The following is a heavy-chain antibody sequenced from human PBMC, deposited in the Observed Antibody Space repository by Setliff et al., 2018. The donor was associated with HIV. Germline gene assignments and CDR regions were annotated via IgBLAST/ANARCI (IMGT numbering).Heavy chain of an antibody. V-gene: IGHV3-7*01. D-gene: IGHD1-1*01. CDR2: INLNGNER. CDR3: ARTSTTTGTTLSWFDP. CDR1: GFTFPVSW. Sequence: GGSLRLSCAASGFTFPVSWMTWVRQAPGRGLEWVGMINLNGNERSYVDSVKGRFTISRDNAKNSLFLEMTSLRLEDTAVYYCARTSTTTGTTLSWFDPWGQGTLVTVSS. J-gene: IGHJ5*02.